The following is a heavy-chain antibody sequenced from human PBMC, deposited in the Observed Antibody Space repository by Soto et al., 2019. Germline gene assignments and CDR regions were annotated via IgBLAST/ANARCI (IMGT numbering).Heavy chain of an antibody. Sequence: GESLKISCKGSGYSFTSYWISWVRQMPGKGLEWMGRIDPSDSYTNYRPSFQGHVTISANKSISTAYLQWSSLKASDTAMYYCARHESGTDYVLTSPNTLADYCGPRSLVPVS. V-gene: IGHV5-10-1*01. CDR2: IDPSDSYT. J-gene: IGHJ4*02. CDR1: GYSFTSYW. D-gene: IGHD1-26*01. CDR3: ARHESGTDYVLTSPNTLADY.